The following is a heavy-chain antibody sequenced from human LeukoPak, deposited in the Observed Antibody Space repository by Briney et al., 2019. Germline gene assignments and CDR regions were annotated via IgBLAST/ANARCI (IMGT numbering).Heavy chain of an antibody. CDR3: AKGPGARGHFNWFDP. CDR1: GCSFSNYE. Sequence: PGGPLRLSCAACGCSFSNYEMNWVRQAPGKGLEWIAYITASSTTIYYADSVKGRFTISRDNAKNSLYLQMNGLRGEDTAVYYCAKGPGARGHFNWFDPWGQGTLVTVSS. V-gene: IGHV3-48*03. D-gene: IGHD5-12*01. J-gene: IGHJ5*02. CDR2: ITASSTTI.